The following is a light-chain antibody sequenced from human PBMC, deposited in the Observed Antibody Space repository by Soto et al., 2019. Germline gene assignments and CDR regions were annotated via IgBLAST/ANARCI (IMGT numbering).Light chain of an antibody. CDR1: QYIGST. CDR2: GAS. V-gene: IGKV3-15*01. J-gene: IGKJ5*01. CDR3: QQYNNWPPIT. Sequence: EIVLTQSPATLSVSPGDRATLSCSFSQYIGSTIAWYQQRSGQAPRLLIFGASTRATGLPARFSGSGSGTEFTLTISSLQSEDFAVYYCQQYNNWPPITFGQGTRLEIK.